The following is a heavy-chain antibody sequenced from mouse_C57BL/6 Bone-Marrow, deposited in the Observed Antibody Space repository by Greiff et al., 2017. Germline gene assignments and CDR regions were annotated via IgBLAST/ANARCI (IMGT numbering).Heavy chain of an antibody. CDR3: AREGGNPWFAY. CDR1: GFTFSSYA. J-gene: IGHJ3*01. V-gene: IGHV5-4*01. Sequence: EVKLQESGGGLVKPGGSLKLSCAASGFTFSSYAMSWVRQTPEKRLEWVATISDGGSYTYYPDNVKGRFTISRDNAKNNLYLQMSHLKSEDTAMYYCAREGGNPWFAYWGQGTLVTVSA. D-gene: IGHD2-1*01. CDR2: ISDGGSYT.